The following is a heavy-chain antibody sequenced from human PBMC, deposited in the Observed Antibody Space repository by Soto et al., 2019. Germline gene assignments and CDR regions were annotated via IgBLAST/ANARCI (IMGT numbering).Heavy chain of an antibody. CDR1: GASISSADYY. J-gene: IGHJ4*01. CDR2: FHSSGAT. V-gene: IGHV4-30-4*01. Sequence: QVQLQESGPGLVKPSQTLSLTCTVSGASISSADYYWSWIRQPPGKGLEWIGYFHSSGATYKDPSIKSRVTISVDTSKNQISLKLDSVTAADTAIYYCASIWFGDFDYWGHGTLVTISS. CDR3: ASIWFGDFDY. D-gene: IGHD3-10*01.